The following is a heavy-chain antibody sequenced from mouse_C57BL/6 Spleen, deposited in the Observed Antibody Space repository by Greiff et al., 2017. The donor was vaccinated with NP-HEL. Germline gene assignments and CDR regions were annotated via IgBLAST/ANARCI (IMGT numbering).Heavy chain of an antibody. CDR3: AREGLYGNYDWFAY. D-gene: IGHD2-1*01. CDR1: GYTFTSYW. CDR2: IDPSDSET. V-gene: IGHV1-52*01. Sequence: QVHVKQPGAELVRPGSSVKLSCKASGYTFTSYWMHWVKQRPIQGLEWIGNIDPSDSETHYNQKFKDKATLTVDKSSSTAYMQLSSLTSEDSAVYYCAREGLYGNYDWFAYWGQGTLVTVSA. J-gene: IGHJ3*01.